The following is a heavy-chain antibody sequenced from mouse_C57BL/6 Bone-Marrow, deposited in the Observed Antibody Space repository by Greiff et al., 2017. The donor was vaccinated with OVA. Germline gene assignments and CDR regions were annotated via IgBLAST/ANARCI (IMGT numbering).Heavy chain of an antibody. CDR3: ARHVYYGYDNWYFDV. J-gene: IGHJ1*03. V-gene: IGHV5-2*01. Sequence: DVHLVESGGGLVQPGESLKLSCESNEYEFPSHDMSWVRKTPEKRLELVAAINSDGGSTYYPDTMERRFIISRDNTKKTLYLQMSSLRSEDTALYYCARHVYYGYDNWYFDVWGTGTTVTVSS. D-gene: IGHD2-2*01. CDR1: EYEFPSHD. CDR2: INSDGGST.